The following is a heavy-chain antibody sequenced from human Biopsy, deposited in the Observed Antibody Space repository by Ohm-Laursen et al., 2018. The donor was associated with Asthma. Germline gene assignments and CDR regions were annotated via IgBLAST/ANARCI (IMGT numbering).Heavy chain of an antibody. V-gene: IGHV3-7*01. CDR1: GFTFSGSW. Sequence: SLRLSCAAFGFTFSGSWMIWVRQAPGKGLQWLAFIKPDGSQTYYADSVEGRFSISRENSKNSLYLQMSSLSGEDTAIFFCEALSGYASQYWGQGTLVTVSS. J-gene: IGHJ4*02. CDR3: EALSGYASQY. D-gene: IGHD2-2*01. CDR2: IKPDGSQT.